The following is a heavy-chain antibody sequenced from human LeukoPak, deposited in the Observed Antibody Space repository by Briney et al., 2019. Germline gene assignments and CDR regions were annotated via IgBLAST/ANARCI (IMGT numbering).Heavy chain of an antibody. Sequence: PGGSLRLSCAASGLTVSSNYMSWVRQAPGKGLEWVSLIYSDGSTYYADSVKGRFTISRDNSKNTLYLQLNSLRAEDTAVYYCARVFMPGEFDPWGQGTLVTVSS. D-gene: IGHD3-16*01. J-gene: IGHJ5*02. CDR2: IYSDGST. CDR1: GLTVSSNY. CDR3: ARVFMPGEFDP. V-gene: IGHV3-53*01.